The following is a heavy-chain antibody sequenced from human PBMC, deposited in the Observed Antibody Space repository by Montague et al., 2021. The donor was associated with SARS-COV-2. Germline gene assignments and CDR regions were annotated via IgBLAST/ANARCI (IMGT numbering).Heavy chain of an antibody. Sequence: SETLSLTCAVYGGSFHIFSWGWIRQSPGKGLEWIGEVDHSENTKYNPSLKSRVTISVDTSKNQFSLSLTSVTAADTAIYYCARGTRAVQITPGFRYWGQGTQVAVSS. CDR1: GGSFHIFS. D-gene: IGHD5-24*01. CDR3: ARGTRAVQITPGFRY. CDR2: VDHSENT. J-gene: IGHJ4*02. V-gene: IGHV4-34*01.